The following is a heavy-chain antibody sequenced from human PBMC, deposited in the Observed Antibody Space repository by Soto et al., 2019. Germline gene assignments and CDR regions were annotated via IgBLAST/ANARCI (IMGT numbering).Heavy chain of an antibody. D-gene: IGHD2-21*02. Sequence: QITLMESGPTLVKPTQTLTLTCTFSGFSLSTGGVGVGWIRQPPGKALEWLALIYWDDDKRYSPSLRSRLTLTNDTSKNQVVLTRTNMDPVDTATYYCTHSRCGGDCLQSYSSHYYYGMDVWGQGTTVTVSS. V-gene: IGHV2-5*02. CDR2: IYWDDDK. CDR1: GFSLSTGGVG. J-gene: IGHJ6*02. CDR3: THSRCGGDCLQSYSSHYYYGMDV.